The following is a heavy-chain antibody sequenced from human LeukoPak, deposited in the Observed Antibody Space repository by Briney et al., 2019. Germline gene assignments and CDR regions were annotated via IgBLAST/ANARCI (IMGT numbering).Heavy chain of an antibody. Sequence: PGGSLRLSCAASGFTFSDYYMSWIRQAPGKGLEWVSYISSGSTIYYADSVKGRFTISRDNAKNSLYLQMNSLRAEDTAVYYCAREASSGYYGYWGQGTLVTVSS. CDR1: GFTFSDYY. V-gene: IGHV3-11*01. CDR2: ISSGSTI. D-gene: IGHD3-22*01. J-gene: IGHJ4*02. CDR3: AREASSGYYGY.